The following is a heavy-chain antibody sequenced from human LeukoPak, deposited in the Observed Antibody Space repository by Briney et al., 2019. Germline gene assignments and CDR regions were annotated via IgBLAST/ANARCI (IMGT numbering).Heavy chain of an antibody. CDR1: GFTFSSYG. D-gene: IGHD1-14*01. V-gene: IGHV3-23*01. Sequence: PGGSLRLSCVASGFTFSSYGMTWVRQAPGKGPEWVSVTSSSAGSTYYADSVKGRFTISRDNSKNTLYLQMNSLGAEDTAVYYCARDIGPERVDYWGQGTLVTVSS. J-gene: IGHJ4*02. CDR3: ARDIGPERVDY. CDR2: TSSSAGST.